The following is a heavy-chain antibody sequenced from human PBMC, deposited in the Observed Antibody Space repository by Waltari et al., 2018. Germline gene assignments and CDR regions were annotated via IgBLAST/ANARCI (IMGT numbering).Heavy chain of an antibody. V-gene: IGHV4-38-2*01. CDR2: IYHSGST. Sequence: QVQLPESGPGLVKPSETLSLTCAVSGYSISSGYYWGWIRQPPGQGLEWIGSIYHSGSTYDNPSLKSRVTISVNTSKNQFSLKLSAVTAADTAVYYCTRNPGYWGQGTLVTVAS. D-gene: IGHD2-15*01. J-gene: IGHJ4*02. CDR1: GYSISSGYY. CDR3: TRNPGY.